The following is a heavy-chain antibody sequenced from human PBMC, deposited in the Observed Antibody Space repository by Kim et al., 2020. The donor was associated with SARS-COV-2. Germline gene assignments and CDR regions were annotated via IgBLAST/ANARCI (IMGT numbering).Heavy chain of an antibody. CDR1: GGSISSSSYY. Sequence: SETLSLTCTVSGGSISSSSYYWGWIRQPPGKGLEWIGSIYYSGSTYYNPSLKSRVPISVDTSKNQFSLQLSSVTAADTAVYYCARTGGAYSSSWYWFDPWGQGTLVTVSS. J-gene: IGHJ5*02. CDR2: IYYSGST. D-gene: IGHD6-13*01. V-gene: IGHV4-39*07. CDR3: ARTGGAYSSSWYWFDP.